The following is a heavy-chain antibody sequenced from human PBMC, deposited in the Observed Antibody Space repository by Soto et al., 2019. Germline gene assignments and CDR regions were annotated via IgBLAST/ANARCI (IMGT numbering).Heavy chain of an antibody. CDR3: AKDIVVVVAAPEGAFDI. V-gene: IGHV1-2*04. D-gene: IGHD2-15*01. J-gene: IGHJ3*02. CDR2: INPNSGDT. Sequence: ASVKVSCKASGYIFTGYYMHWVRQAPGQGLEWMGWINPNSGDTNYTQKFQGWVTMTRDTSVSTAYMELSRLRSDDTAVYYCAKDIVVVVAAPEGAFDIWGQGTMVTVSS. CDR1: GYIFTGYY.